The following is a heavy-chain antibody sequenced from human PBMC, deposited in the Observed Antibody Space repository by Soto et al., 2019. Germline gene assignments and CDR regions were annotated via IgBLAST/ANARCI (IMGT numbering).Heavy chain of an antibody. J-gene: IGHJ6*02. D-gene: IGHD2-2*01. V-gene: IGHV1-3*01. Sequence: GASVKVSCKASGYTFTSYAMHWVRQAPGQRLEWMGWINAGNGNTKYSQKFQGRVTITRDTSASTAYMELSSLRSEDTAVYYCARGFSCSSTSCPGSYYYYYYGMDVRGQGTTVTVSS. CDR3: ARGFSCSSTSCPGSYYYYYYGMDV. CDR1: GYTFTSYA. CDR2: INAGNGNT.